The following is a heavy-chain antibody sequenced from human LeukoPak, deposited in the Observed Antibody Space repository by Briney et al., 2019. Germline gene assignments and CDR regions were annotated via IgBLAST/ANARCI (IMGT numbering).Heavy chain of an antibody. J-gene: IGHJ4*02. V-gene: IGHV4-59*11. CDR2: IYYSGST. CDR3: ARGGRVGSGWYYFDY. D-gene: IGHD6-19*01. Sequence: PSETLSLTCTVSGGSISSHYWSWIRQPPGKGLEWIGYIYYSGSTNYNPSLKSRVTISVDTSKNQFSLKLSSVTAADTAVYYCARGGRVGSGWYYFDYRGQGTLVTVSS. CDR1: GGSISSHY.